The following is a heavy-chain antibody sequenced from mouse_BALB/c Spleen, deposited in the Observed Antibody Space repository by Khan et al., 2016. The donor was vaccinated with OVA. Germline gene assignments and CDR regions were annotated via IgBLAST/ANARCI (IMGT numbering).Heavy chain of an antibody. D-gene: IGHD6-2*01. CDR1: GFNIKDTY. J-gene: IGHJ3*01. Sequence: MQLEETGAELVKPGASIKLSCTAYGFNIKDTYMHWVKQRPEPGPERIGRNDTKNDKIKYEPKVQEKATITAHTSSNTAYLPLSSLTSEDTAVYYCATLSGIPFAYWGQGTLVSVSA. V-gene: IGHV14-3*02. CDR3: ATLSGIPFAY. CDR2: NDTKNDKI.